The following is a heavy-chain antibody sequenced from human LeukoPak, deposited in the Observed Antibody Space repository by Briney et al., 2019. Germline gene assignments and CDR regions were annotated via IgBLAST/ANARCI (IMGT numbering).Heavy chain of an antibody. CDR3: GRFGYVSAVDT. V-gene: IGHV3-7*01. CDR2: IEPAGSAT. Sequence: GGSLRLSCGPSGFAFSSYWMTSLRQAPGKGLEFVANIEPAGSATYYADSVKGRFTISRDNIKNFLYLQMNSLTAEDSAVYHCGRFGYVSAVDTWGQGALVTVSS. D-gene: IGHD2-15*01. J-gene: IGHJ5*02. CDR1: GFAFSSYW.